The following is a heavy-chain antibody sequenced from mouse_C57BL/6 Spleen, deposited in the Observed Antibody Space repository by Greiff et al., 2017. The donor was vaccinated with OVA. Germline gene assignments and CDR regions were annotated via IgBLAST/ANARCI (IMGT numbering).Heavy chain of an antibody. CDR2: IYPGSGNT. CDR1: GYTFTDYY. D-gene: IGHD2-5*01. Sequence: VQLQQSGAELVRPGASVKLSCKASGYTFTDYYINWVKQRPGQGLEWIARIYPGSGNTYYNEKFKGKATLTAEKSSSTAYMQLSSLTSEDSAVYFCARDYYSNGGFAYWGQGTLVTVSA. CDR3: ARDYYSNGGFAY. V-gene: IGHV1-76*01. J-gene: IGHJ3*01.